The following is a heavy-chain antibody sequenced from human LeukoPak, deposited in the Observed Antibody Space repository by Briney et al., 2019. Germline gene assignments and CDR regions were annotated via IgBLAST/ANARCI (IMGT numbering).Heavy chain of an antibody. V-gene: IGHV3-74*01. CDR2: IKNDGSST. J-gene: IGHJ6*02. D-gene: IGHD3-3*01. Sequence: GGSLRLSCAASGFTFSNYWMYWVRQAPGKGLVWVSRIKNDGSSTDYADSVKGRFTISRDNAKNTLYLQTNSLRAEGTAVYYCASFFCKQKTAYGMDVWGQGTTVTVSS. CDR3: ASFFCKQKTAYGMDV. CDR1: GFTFSNYW.